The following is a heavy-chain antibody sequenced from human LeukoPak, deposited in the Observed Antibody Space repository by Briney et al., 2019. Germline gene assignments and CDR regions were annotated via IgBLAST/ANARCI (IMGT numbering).Heavy chain of an antibody. D-gene: IGHD5-12*01. CDR1: GGSISSYY. CDR3: ARDRGEWLPLGY. V-gene: IGHV4-59*12. J-gene: IGHJ4*02. CDR2: IYYSGST. Sequence: PSETLSLTCTVSGGSISSYYWSWIRQPPGKGLEWIGYIYYSGSTYYNPSLKSRVTMSVDTSKNQFSLKLSSVTAADTAVYYCARDRGEWLPLGYWGQGTLVTVSS.